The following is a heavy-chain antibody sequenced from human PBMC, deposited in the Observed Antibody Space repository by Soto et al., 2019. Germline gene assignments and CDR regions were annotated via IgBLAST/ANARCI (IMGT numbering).Heavy chain of an antibody. J-gene: IGHJ4*02. CDR2: IWYDGSNK. D-gene: IGHD2-21*02. CDR3: ARDPSNGGNSDFDY. CDR1: GFTFSSYG. Sequence: QVQLVESGGGVVQPGRSLRLSCAASGFTFSSYGMHWVRQAPGKGLEWVAVIWYDGSNKYYADSVKGRFTSSRDNSKNTLYLPMNSLRAEATAVYYCARDPSNGGNSDFDYWGQGTLVTVSS. V-gene: IGHV3-33*01.